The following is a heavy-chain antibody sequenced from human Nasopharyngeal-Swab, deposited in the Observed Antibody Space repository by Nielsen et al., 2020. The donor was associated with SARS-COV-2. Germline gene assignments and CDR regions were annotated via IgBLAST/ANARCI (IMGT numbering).Heavy chain of an antibody. CDR3: ARQGTRCSGGSCYWDAFDI. J-gene: IGHJ3*02. V-gene: IGHV4-39*01. Sequence: WILQPPGKGLEWIGSIYYSGSTYYNPSLKSRVTISVDTSKNQFSLKLSSVTAADTAVYYCARQGTRCSGGSCYWDAFDIWGQGTMVTVSS. D-gene: IGHD2-15*01. CDR2: IYYSGST.